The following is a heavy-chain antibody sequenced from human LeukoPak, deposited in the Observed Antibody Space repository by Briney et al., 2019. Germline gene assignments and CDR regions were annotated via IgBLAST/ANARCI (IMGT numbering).Heavy chain of an antibody. Sequence: PSETLSLTCTVSGGSISSYYWGWIRQPPGKGLEWIGYIYYSGSTNYNPSLKSRVTISVDTSKNQFSLKLSSVTAADTAVYYCARLAIAAAGTFDYWGQGTLVTVSS. J-gene: IGHJ4*02. CDR2: IYYSGST. D-gene: IGHD6-13*01. CDR1: GGSISSYY. V-gene: IGHV4-59*08. CDR3: ARLAIAAAGTFDY.